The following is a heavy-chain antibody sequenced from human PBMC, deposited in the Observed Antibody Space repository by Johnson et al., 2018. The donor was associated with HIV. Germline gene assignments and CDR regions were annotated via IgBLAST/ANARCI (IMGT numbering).Heavy chain of an antibody. Sequence: QVQLVESGGGLVQPGGSLRLSCAASGFTVSSNYMSWVRQAPGQGLEWGSYISSSGSTIYYADSVKGRFTISRDNAKNSLYLQMNSLRAEDTALYYCAKDIGGDPNDAFDIWGQGTMVTVSS. D-gene: IGHD2-21*02. CDR2: ISSSGSTI. CDR1: GFTVSSNY. V-gene: IGHV3-11*01. J-gene: IGHJ3*02. CDR3: AKDIGGDPNDAFDI.